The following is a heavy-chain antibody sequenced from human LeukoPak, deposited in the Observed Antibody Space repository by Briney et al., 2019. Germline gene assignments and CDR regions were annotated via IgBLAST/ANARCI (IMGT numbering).Heavy chain of an antibody. CDR1: GGSISNYW. CDR3: ARPSDYI. D-gene: IGHD4-11*01. J-gene: IGHJ3*02. Sequence: PSETLSLTCTVSGGSISNYWWSWIRQPPGKGLEWIGYVFDSGGTNYNPSLKSRVTISVDTSKKQFSLKLSSVTAADTAVYYCARPSDYIWGQGTMVTVSS. V-gene: IGHV4-59*08. CDR2: VFDSGGT.